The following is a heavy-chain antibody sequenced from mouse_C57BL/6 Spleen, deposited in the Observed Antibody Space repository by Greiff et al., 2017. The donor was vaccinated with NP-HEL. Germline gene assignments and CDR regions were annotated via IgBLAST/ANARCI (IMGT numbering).Heavy chain of an antibody. Sequence: QVQLKESGAELVKPGASVKISCKASGYAFSSYWMNWVKQRPGKGLEWIGQIYPGDGDTNYNGKFKGKATLTADKSSSTAYMQLSSLTSEDSAVYFCARCGNSAYYAMDYWGQGTSVTVSS. J-gene: IGHJ4*01. CDR3: ARCGNSAYYAMDY. CDR2: IYPGDGDT. CDR1: GYAFSSYW. V-gene: IGHV1-80*01. D-gene: IGHD2-1*01.